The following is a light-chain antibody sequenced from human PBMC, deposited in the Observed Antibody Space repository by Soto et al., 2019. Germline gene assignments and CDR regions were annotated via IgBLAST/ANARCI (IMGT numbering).Light chain of an antibody. J-gene: IGLJ3*02. CDR3: SSFNSTTTL. CDR1: SSDIGGYNY. CDR2: EVS. Sequence: QSVLTQPASVSGSPGQSITISCTGTSSDIGGYNYVSWYQQHPGKPPQLMNYEVSNRPAGVSNLSSGSKSGNTAFLTISGLPAEDEADYCCSSFNSTTTLFGGGTKLTVL. V-gene: IGLV2-14*01.